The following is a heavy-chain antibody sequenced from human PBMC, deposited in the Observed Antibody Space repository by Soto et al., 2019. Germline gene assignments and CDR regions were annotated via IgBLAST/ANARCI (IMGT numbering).Heavy chain of an antibody. V-gene: IGHV5-10-1*01. CDR2: IDPSDSYT. CDR3: ARRQRRTYYYYGMDV. J-gene: IGHJ6*02. CDR1: GYSFTSYW. Sequence: GESLKLSCKGSGYSFTSYWIRWVRQMPGKGLEWMGRIDPSDSYTNYSPSFQGHVTISADKSISTAYLQWSSLKASDTAMYYCARRQRRTYYYYGMDVWGQGTTVTVSS.